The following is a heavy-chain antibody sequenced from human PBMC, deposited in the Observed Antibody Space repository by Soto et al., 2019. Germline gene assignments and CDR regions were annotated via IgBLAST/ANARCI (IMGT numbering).Heavy chain of an antibody. J-gene: IGHJ4*02. Sequence: PSETLSLTCAVSGYSISSGYYWGWIRQPPGKGLEWIGGIYHSGRTYYNPSLKSRLTISLDTSKNQFSLKLTSVTAADTALYFCGTTSGSFPYWGQGTLVTVSS. CDR2: IYHSGRT. D-gene: IGHD1-26*01. V-gene: IGHV4-38-2*01. CDR3: GTTSGSFPY. CDR1: GYSISSGYY.